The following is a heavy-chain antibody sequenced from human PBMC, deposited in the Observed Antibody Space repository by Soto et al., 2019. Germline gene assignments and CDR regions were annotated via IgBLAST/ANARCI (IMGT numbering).Heavy chain of an antibody. CDR2: IVAGFGNT. Sequence: ASVKVSCKASGFTFTSSAVQWVRQARGQRLEWIVGIVAGFGNTNYAQKFQGRVTITADVSTSTAYMELSSLRSEDTAVYYCARWRDSSGSPFDYWGPGTLVTVSS. J-gene: IGHJ4*02. V-gene: IGHV1-58*01. CDR3: ARWRDSSGSPFDY. CDR1: GFTFTSSA. D-gene: IGHD3-22*01.